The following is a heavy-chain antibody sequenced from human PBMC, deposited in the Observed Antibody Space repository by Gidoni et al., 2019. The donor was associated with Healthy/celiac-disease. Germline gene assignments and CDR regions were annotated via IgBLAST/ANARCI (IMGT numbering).Heavy chain of an antibody. Sequence: QVQLQESGPGLVKPSETLSLTCTVSGGYISRYYWSWIRQPPGQGLEWIGYIYYSGSTNYNPSLKSRVTISVDTSKNQFSLKLSSVTAADTAVYYCARGPPRDWGGGYYFDYWGQGTLVTVSS. CDR3: ARGPPRDWGGGYYFDY. J-gene: IGHJ4*02. V-gene: IGHV4-59*01. CDR1: GGYISRYY. CDR2: IYYSGST. D-gene: IGHD7-27*01.